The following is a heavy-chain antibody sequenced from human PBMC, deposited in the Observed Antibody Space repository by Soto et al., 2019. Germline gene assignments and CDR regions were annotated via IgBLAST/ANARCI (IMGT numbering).Heavy chain of an antibody. J-gene: IGHJ3*02. D-gene: IGHD3-22*01. CDR3: ARSQYYYDSSGYYWDAFDI. V-gene: IGHV3-30-3*01. Sequence: QVQLVESGGGVVQPGRSLRLSCAASGFTFSSYAMHWVRQAPGKGLEWVAVISYDGSNKYYADSVKGRFTISRDNSKNTMYLQMNSLRAEDTAVYYCARSQYYYDSSGYYWDAFDIWGQGTMVTVSS. CDR2: ISYDGSNK. CDR1: GFTFSSYA.